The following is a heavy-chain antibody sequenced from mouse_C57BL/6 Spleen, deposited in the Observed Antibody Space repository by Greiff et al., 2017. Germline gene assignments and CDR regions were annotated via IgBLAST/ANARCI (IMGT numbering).Heavy chain of an antibody. V-gene: IGHV1-50*01. CDR3: ALRREGVY. J-gene: IGHJ2*01. D-gene: IGHD2-12*01. CDR2: IDPSESYT. CDR1: GYTFTSYW. Sequence: QVQLQQPRAELVKPGASVKLSCKASGYTFTSYWMQWVKQRPGQGLEWIGEIDPSESYTNYNQKFKGKATLTVDTSSSTAYMQLSSLTSEDSAVYYWALRREGVYWGQGTTLTVSS.